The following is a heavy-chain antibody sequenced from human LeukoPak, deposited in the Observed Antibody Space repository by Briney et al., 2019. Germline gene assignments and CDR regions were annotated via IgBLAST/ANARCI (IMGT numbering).Heavy chain of an antibody. V-gene: IGHV3-21*01. Sequence: GGSLRLSCAASGFTFSSYSMNWVRQAPGKGLEWVSSISSSSSYIYYADSVRGRFTISRDNAKNSLYLQMNSLRAEDTAVYYCARDSSGYGIDYWGQGTLVTVSS. CDR2: ISSSSSYI. D-gene: IGHD5-12*01. CDR1: GFTFSSYS. CDR3: ARDSSGYGIDY. J-gene: IGHJ4*02.